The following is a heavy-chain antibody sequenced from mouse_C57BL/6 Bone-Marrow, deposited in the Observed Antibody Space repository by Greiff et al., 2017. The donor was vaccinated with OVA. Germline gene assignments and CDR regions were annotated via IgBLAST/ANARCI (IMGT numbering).Heavy chain of an antibody. D-gene: IGHD2-4*01. CDR1: GFSLTSYA. CDR2: IWPGGGT. Sequence: VKLMESGPGLVAPSQSLSIPCTVSGFSLTSYAISWVRPPPGQGLEWLGVIWPGGGTNSHSALQARLSISKDNSKSQGFLKMNSLQTDDTARYYCARNWDYDYAWFAYWGQGTLVTVSA. V-gene: IGHV2-9-1*01. CDR3: ARNWDYDYAWFAY. J-gene: IGHJ3*01.